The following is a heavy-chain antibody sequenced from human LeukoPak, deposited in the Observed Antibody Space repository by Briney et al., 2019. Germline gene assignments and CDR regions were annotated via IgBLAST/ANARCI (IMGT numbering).Heavy chain of an antibody. CDR2: ISGSGGST. J-gene: IGHJ4*02. D-gene: IGHD3-22*01. V-gene: IGHV3-23*01. CDR1: GFTFSSYA. CDR3: AKVKWRYYDSSGHYFDY. Sequence: GGSLRLSCAASGFTFSSYAMSWVRQAPGKGLEWVSAISGSGGSTYYADSVKGRFTISRDNSKNTLYLQMNSLRAEDTAVYYCAKVKWRYYDSSGHYFDYWGRGTLVTVSS.